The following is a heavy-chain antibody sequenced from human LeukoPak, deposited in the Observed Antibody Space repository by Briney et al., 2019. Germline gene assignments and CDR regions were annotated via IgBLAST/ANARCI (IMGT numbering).Heavy chain of an antibody. D-gene: IGHD6-13*01. Sequence: PGGSLRLSCAASGFTFSSYAMHWVRQAPGKGLEWVSSISSSSSYIYYADSVKGRFTISRDNAKNSLYLQMNSLRAEDTAVYYCARGLGLIAAAGHDAFDIWGQGTMVTVSS. CDR2: ISSSSSYI. CDR3: ARGLGLIAAAGHDAFDI. J-gene: IGHJ3*02. CDR1: GFTFSSYA. V-gene: IGHV3-21*01.